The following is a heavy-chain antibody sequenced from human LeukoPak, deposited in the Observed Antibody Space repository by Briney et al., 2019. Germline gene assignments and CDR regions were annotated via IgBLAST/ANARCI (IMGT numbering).Heavy chain of an antibody. V-gene: IGHV1-18*04. J-gene: IGHJ3*02. CDR1: GYTFTGYY. CDR3: ARDRDILTGSPLHNAFDI. Sequence: ASVKVSCKASGYTFTGYYMHWVRQAPGQGLEWMGWISAYNGNTNYAQKLQGRVTMTTDTSTSTAYMELRSLRSDDTAVYYCARDRDILTGSPLHNAFDIWGQGTMVTVSS. CDR2: ISAYNGNT. D-gene: IGHD3-9*01.